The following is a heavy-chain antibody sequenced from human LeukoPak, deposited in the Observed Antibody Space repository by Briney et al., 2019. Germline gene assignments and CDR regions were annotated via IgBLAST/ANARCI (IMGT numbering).Heavy chain of an antibody. J-gene: IGHJ4*02. V-gene: IGHV3-23*01. D-gene: IGHD2-8*01. CDR2: ISGSGDDT. Sequence: GGSLRPSCATSGLIFRNYGMSWVRQAPGKGLEWVSAISGSGDDTFYADSVKGRLTISRDNSKNMLYLQMSSLRAEDTAVYFCAKKMYGGSAFDYWGQGTLVTVSS. CDR3: AKKMYGGSAFDY. CDR1: GLIFRNYG.